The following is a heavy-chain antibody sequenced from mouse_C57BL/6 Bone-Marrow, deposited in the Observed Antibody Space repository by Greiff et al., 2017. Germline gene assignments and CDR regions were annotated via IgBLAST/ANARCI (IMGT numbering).Heavy chain of an antibody. D-gene: IGHD1-1*01. CDR3: ASSYYYGSSPLAMDY. V-gene: IGHV2-6*03. J-gene: IGHJ4*01. Sequence: VKVVESGPGLVAPSQSLSITCTVSGFSLTSYGVHWVRQPPGKGLEWLVVIWSDGSTTYNSALKSRLSISKDNSKSQVFLKMNSLQTDDTAMYYCASSYYYGSSPLAMDYWGQGTSVTVSS. CDR1: GFSLTSYG. CDR2: IWSDGST.